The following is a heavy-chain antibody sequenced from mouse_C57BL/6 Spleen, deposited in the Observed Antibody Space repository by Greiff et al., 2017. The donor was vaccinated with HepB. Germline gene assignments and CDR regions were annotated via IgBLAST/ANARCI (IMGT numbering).Heavy chain of an antibody. V-gene: IGHV1-54*01. Sequence: QVQLQQSGAELVRPGTSVKVSCKASGYAFTNYLIEWVKQRPGQGLEWIGVINPGSGGTNYNEKFKGKATLTADKSSSTAYMQLSSLTSEYSAVYFCASRGWDRYFGVWGTGTTVTVSS. J-gene: IGHJ1*03. CDR2: INPGSGGT. CDR1: GYAFTNYL. D-gene: IGHD4-1*01. CDR3: ASRGWDRYFGV.